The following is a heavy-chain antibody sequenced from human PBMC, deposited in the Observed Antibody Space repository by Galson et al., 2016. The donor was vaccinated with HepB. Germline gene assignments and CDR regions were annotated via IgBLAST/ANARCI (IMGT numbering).Heavy chain of an antibody. D-gene: IGHD3-3*01. CDR1: GVSITSGGFS. Sequence: TLSLTCAVSGVSITSGGFSWNWIRQPPGKGLEWIGYIYQGETAYYTPSLRSRVTMALHRTNNLVSLKLSSVTAADTAVYYCARGTYDFWSGFSPTEYYFDYWGQGALVAVAS. V-gene: IGHV4-30-2*01. CDR3: ARGTYDFWSGFSPTEYYFDY. J-gene: IGHJ4*02. CDR2: IYQGETA.